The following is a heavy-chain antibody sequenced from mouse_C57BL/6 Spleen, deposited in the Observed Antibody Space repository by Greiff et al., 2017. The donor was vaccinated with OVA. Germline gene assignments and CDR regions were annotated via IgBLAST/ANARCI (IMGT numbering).Heavy chain of an antibody. J-gene: IGHJ4*01. CDR3: ARKGYDEGNYAMDY. Sequence: VKLQQPGAELVMPGASVKLSCKASGYTFTSYWMHWVKQRPGQGLEWIGEIDPSDSYTNYNQKFKGKSTLTVDKSSSTAYMQLSSLTSEDSAVYYCARKGYDEGNYAMDYWGQGTSVTVSS. CDR1: GYTFTSYW. V-gene: IGHV1-69*01. D-gene: IGHD2-2*01. CDR2: IDPSDSYT.